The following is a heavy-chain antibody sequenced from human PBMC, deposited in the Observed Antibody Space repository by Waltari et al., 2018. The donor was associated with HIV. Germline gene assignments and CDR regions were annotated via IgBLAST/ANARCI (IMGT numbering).Heavy chain of an antibody. J-gene: IGHJ6*02. CDR1: GFTLSSYG. V-gene: IGHV3-30*02. CDR3: AKDNGHYYDSRDHPYGMDV. D-gene: IGHD3-22*01. Sequence: QVQLVESGGGVVQPGGALRLSCAASGFTLSSYGMHWVRQGPGQGLEWVAFIRYDGSNKYYADSVKGRFTISRDNSKNTLYLQMNSLRAEDTAVYYCAKDNGHYYDSRDHPYGMDVWGQGTTVTVSS. CDR2: IRYDGSNK.